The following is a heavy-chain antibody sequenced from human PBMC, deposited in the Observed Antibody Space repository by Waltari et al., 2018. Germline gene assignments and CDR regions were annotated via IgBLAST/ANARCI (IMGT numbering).Heavy chain of an antibody. CDR1: GGSISSSSYY. D-gene: IGHD1-7*01. J-gene: IGHJ4*02. CDR3: ARLGITGTRRYFDY. V-gene: IGHV4-39*01. Sequence: QLQLQESGPGLVKPSETLSLTCTVSGGSISSSSYYWGWIRQPPGKGLEWIGGIFYSWRTSYTPSLKIRITISVDTSKIQFSLKLSSVTAADTAVYYCARLGITGTRRYFDYWGQGTLVTVSS. CDR2: IFYSWRT.